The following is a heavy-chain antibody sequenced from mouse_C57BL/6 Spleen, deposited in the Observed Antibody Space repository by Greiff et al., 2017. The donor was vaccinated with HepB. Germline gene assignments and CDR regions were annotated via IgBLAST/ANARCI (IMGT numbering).Heavy chain of an antibody. V-gene: IGHV7-3*01. J-gene: IGHJ2*01. Sequence: EVQLVESGGGLVQPGGSLSLSCAASGFTFTDYYMSWVRQPPGKALEWLGFIRNKANGYTTEYSASVKGRFTISRDNSQSILYLQMNALSAEDSATYYCARTPYYFDYWGQGTTLTVSS. CDR3: ARTPYYFDY. CDR1: GFTFTDYY. CDR2: IRNKANGYTT.